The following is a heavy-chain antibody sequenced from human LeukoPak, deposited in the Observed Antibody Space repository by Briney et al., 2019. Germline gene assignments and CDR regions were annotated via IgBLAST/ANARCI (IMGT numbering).Heavy chain of an antibody. V-gene: IGHV3-23*01. CDR2: ISGSGGIT. CDR3: AKAHYDFWSGYFDY. Sequence: GGSLRLSRTASGFTFRNFVMSWVRQAPGKGLEWVSGISGSGGITDYTDPVKGRVTISRDNSKNTLYLQMNSLRAEDTAVYYCAKAHYDFWSGYFDYWGQGTLVTVSS. J-gene: IGHJ4*02. D-gene: IGHD3-3*01. CDR1: GFTFRNFV.